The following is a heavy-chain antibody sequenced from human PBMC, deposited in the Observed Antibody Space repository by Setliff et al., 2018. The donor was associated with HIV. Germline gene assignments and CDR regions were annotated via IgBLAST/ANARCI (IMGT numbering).Heavy chain of an antibody. CDR3: VRDLLWAFDM. D-gene: IGHD3-10*01. Sequence: GGSLRLSCAASGFTFGSYSMNWVRQAPGKGLEWISYITKRADETHYADSVKGRFGISRDTAKNSLYLQMNSLRPEDTALYYCVRDLLWAFDMWGPGTMVTVSS. J-gene: IGHJ3*02. CDR2: ITKRADET. CDR1: GFTFGSYS. V-gene: IGHV3-21*05.